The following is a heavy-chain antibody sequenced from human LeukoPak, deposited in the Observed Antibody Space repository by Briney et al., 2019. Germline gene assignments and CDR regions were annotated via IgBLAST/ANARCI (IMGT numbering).Heavy chain of an antibody. CDR1: GFTFSSYA. CDR2: ISGSGGST. Sequence: GGSLRLSCAASGFTFSSYAMSWVRQAPGKGLEWVSAISGSGGSTYYADPVKGRFTISRDNSKNTLYLQMNSLRAEDTAVYYCAKVPLAYGDYEKAYFDYWGQGTLVTVSS. J-gene: IGHJ4*02. D-gene: IGHD4-17*01. V-gene: IGHV3-23*01. CDR3: AKVPLAYGDYEKAYFDY.